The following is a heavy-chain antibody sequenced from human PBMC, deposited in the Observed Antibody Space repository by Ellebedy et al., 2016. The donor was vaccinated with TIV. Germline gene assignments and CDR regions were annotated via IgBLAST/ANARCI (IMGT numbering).Heavy chain of an antibody. CDR3: ARDTMVRGANDY. CDR1: GGSISSYY. D-gene: IGHD3-10*01. CDR2: IYYSGST. Sequence: MPGGSLRLSCTVSGGSISSYYWSRIRQPPGKGLEWIGYIYYSGSTNYNPSLKSRVTISVDTSKNQFSLKLSSVTAADTAVYYCARDTMVRGANDYWGQGNLVTVSS. J-gene: IGHJ4*02. V-gene: IGHV4-59*12.